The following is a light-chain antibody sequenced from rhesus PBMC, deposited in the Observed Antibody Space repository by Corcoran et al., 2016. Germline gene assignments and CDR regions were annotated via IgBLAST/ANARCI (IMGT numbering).Light chain of an antibody. CDR1: QNILSS. J-gene: IGKJ4*01. Sequence: DTQMTQSPSALSASVGDRVTISCRASQNILSSLAWYQQKPGKAPKLLIYAASSLQTGIPSRFSGSGCGTEFTLTISSMQPEDSAAYYCQHYYANPLTFGGGTKVELK. CDR2: AAS. V-gene: IGKV1S12*01. CDR3: QHYYANPLT.